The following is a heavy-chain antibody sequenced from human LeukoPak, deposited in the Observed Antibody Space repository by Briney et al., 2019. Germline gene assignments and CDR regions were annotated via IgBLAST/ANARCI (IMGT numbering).Heavy chain of an antibody. V-gene: IGHV3-21*01. CDR2: ISSSSSYI. D-gene: IGHD3-22*01. CDR1: GFTFSSYS. J-gene: IGHJ4*02. Sequence: PGGSLRLSCAASGFTFSSYSMNWVRQAPGKGLEWVSSISSSSSYIYYADSVKGRFTISRDNAKNSLYLQMNGLRTEDTAVYYCASSTYYYDSSGYYYDYWGQGTLVTVSS. CDR3: ASSTYYYDSSGYYYDY.